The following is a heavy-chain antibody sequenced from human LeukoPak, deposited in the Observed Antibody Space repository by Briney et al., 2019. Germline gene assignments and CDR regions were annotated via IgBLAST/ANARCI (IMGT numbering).Heavy chain of an antibody. CDR2: IYPGDSDT. J-gene: IGHJ4*02. Sequence: GESLKISCKGSGYRFTNYWIGWVRQMSGKDLEWMGIIYPGDSDTRYSPSFQGQVTISVDKSISAAYLQWASLKASDTAMYYCARLSGYYQFDYWGQGTQVTVSS. CDR1: GYRFTNYW. V-gene: IGHV5-51*01. CDR3: ARLSGYYQFDY. D-gene: IGHD3-22*01.